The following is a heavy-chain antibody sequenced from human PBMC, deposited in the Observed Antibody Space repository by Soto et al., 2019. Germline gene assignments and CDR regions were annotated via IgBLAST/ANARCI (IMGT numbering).Heavy chain of an antibody. CDR3: ARDRGYCTHGVCYTGGDAFDI. J-gene: IGHJ3*02. Sequence: SETLSLTCTVSGGSISSYYWSWIRQPAGKGLEWIGRIYTSGSTNYNPSLKSRVTMSVDTSKNQFSLKLSSVTAADTAVYYCARDRGYCTHGVCYTGGDAFDIWGQGTMVTVSS. CDR1: GGSISSYY. D-gene: IGHD2-8*01. CDR2: IYTSGST. V-gene: IGHV4-4*07.